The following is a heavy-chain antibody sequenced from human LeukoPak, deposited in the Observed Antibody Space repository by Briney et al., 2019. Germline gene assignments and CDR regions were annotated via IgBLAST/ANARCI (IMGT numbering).Heavy chain of an antibody. CDR3: ARVGLYYFDY. CDR2: INHSGST. V-gene: IGHV4-34*01. CDR1: GGSFSGYY. Sequence: SETLSLTCAVYGGSFSGYYWSWIRQPPGKGLEWIGEINHSGSTNYNPSLKSRVTISVDTSKNQFSLKLSSVTAADTAVYYCARVGLYYFDYWGQGTLVTVSS. J-gene: IGHJ4*02. D-gene: IGHD4/OR15-4a*01.